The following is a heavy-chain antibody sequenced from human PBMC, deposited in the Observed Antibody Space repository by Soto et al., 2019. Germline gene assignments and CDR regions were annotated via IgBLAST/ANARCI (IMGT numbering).Heavy chain of an antibody. V-gene: IGHV3-73*01. CDR3: TAMAGIDY. CDR2: IRTKTNNYAT. J-gene: IGHJ4*02. Sequence: GGSLRLSCAASGFTFSGSGIHWVRQASGKGLEWVGRIRTKTNNYATAYAASVKGRFTISKDDSKNMAYLQMNSLKTEDTAVYYCTAMAGIDYWGQGTLVTVSS. D-gene: IGHD6-19*01. CDR1: GFTFSGSG.